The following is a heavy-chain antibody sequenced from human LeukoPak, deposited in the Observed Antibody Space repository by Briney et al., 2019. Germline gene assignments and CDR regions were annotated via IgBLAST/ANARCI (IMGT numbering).Heavy chain of an antibody. CDR3: TSFYDILTGDAFDI. CDR1: GFTFSNAW. D-gene: IGHD3-9*01. J-gene: IGHJ3*02. CDR2: IKSKTDGGTT. Sequence: PGGSLRLSCAASGFTFSNAWMSWVRQAPGKGLEWVGRIKSKTDGGTTDYAAPVKGRFTISRDDSKNTLYLQMNSLKTEDTAVYYCTSFYDILTGDAFDIWGQGTMVTVSS. V-gene: IGHV3-15*01.